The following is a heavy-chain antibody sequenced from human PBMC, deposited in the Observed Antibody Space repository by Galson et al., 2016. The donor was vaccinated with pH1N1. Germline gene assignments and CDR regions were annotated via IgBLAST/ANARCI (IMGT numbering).Heavy chain of an antibody. CDR3: ARVRCSSTRCFAVGFGWFDP. CDR1: GYSITTGYY. V-gene: IGHV4-38-2*01. CDR2: VFHSWKT. D-gene: IGHD2-2*01. J-gene: IGHJ5*02. Sequence: SETLSLTCAVSGYSITTGYYWGWIRQPPGKGLEWIGSVFHSWKTSYNPSLKSQVTLSVDTSKNQFFLKLNSGTPADTAMYYCARVRCSSTRCFAVGFGWFDPWGQGTRVTVSS.